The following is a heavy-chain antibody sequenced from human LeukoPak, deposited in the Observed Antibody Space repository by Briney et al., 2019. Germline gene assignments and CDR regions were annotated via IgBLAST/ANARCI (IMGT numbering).Heavy chain of an antibody. CDR3: VREGEGPLSKDFDY. V-gene: IGHV1-2*02. Sequence: ASMEVSCKSSGFTFTDHYIHWVRQGPGRGLEWMGYIGPHSTFTSSPQEFQGRVTMTRDASMSTAYMELTRLTSDDTAVYYCVREGEGPLSKDFDYWGQGTLVAVSS. J-gene: IGHJ4*02. CDR1: GFTFTDHY. CDR2: IGPHSTFT. D-gene: IGHD2/OR15-2a*01.